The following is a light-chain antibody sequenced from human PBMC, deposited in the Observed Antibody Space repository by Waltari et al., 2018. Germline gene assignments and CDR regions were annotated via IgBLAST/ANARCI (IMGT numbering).Light chain of an antibody. J-gene: IGLJ3*02. Sequence: QSVLTQPPSVSGAPGQRVTISCTGSGSNIGAGYDVHWYQQLPRAAPKLLIYGSTSRPLGVPDRFFGSTSGTSAFLAITGIQAEDEADYYCQSYDTTLSVVFGGGTKLTVL. V-gene: IGLV1-40*01. CDR2: GST. CDR3: QSYDTTLSVV. CDR1: GSNIGAGYD.